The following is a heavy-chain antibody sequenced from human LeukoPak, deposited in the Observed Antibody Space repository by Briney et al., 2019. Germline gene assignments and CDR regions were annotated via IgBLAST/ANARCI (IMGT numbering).Heavy chain of an antibody. V-gene: IGHV4-34*01. CDR1: GGSISSYY. CDR3: AREGVYYDILAAYYRPYYFDF. Sequence: PSETLSLTCTVSGGSISSYYWSWIRQPPGKGLEWIGEINQGGSTNYNPSLKSRLTISVDTSKNQFSLKLSSVTAADTAVYYCAREGVYYDILAAYYRPYYFDFWGQGTLVTVYS. J-gene: IGHJ4*02. CDR2: INQGGST. D-gene: IGHD3-9*01.